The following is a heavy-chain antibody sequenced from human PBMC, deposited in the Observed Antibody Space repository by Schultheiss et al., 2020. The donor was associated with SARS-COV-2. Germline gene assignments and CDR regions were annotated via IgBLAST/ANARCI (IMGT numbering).Heavy chain of an antibody. CDR1: GGSVSSGSDH. CDR2: IYYSGNT. V-gene: IGHV4-61*01. J-gene: IGHJ4*02. D-gene: IGHD4-17*01. Sequence: SQTLSLTCTVSGGSVSSGSDHWSWIRQPPGKGLEWIGYIYYSGNTYFNPSLKSRVTISVDTSKNQFSLKLSSVTAADTAVYYCARASTETLALPDDYWGQGTLVTVSS. CDR3: ARASTETLALPDDY.